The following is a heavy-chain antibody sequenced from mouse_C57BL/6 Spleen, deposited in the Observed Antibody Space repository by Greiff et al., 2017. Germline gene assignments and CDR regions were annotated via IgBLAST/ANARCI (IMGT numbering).Heavy chain of an antibody. CDR2: INPSNGGT. Sequence: QVQLKQPGTELVKPGASVKLSCKASGYTFTSYWMHWVKQRPGQGLEWIGNINPSNGGTNYNEKFKSKATLTVDKSSSTACMQLSSLTSEDSAVYYCARSYYYGSPFFDYWGQGTTLTVAS. J-gene: IGHJ2*01. CDR1: GYTFTSYW. D-gene: IGHD1-1*01. CDR3: ARSYYYGSPFFDY. V-gene: IGHV1-53*01.